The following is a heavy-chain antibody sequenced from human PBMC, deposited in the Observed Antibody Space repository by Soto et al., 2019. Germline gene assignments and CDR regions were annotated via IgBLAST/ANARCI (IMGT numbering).Heavy chain of an antibody. D-gene: IGHD3-22*01. V-gene: IGHV4-30-2*01. CDR1: GGSISSGGYS. J-gene: IGHJ5*02. CDR3: ARAFGGYYYVDWFDP. Sequence: SETLSLTCAVSGGSISSGGYSWSWIRQPPGKGLEWIGYIYHSGSTYYNPSLKSRVTISVDRSKNQFSLKLSSVTAADTAVYYCARAFGGYYYVDWFDPWGQGTPVTVAS. CDR2: IYHSGST.